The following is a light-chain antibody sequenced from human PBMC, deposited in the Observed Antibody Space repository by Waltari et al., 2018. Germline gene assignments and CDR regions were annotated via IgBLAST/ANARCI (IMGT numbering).Light chain of an antibody. Sequence: DIQMTQSPSSLSASVGDRVTNSCQASQDIDNYLNWYQQKPGKAPKLLIYDASGLEPGVPSRFSGGGSGTDFTFTISSLQPEDIGTYYCQQYDHVPFTFGPGTKVD. CDR2: DAS. CDR3: QQYDHVPFT. CDR1: QDIDNY. V-gene: IGKV1-33*01. J-gene: IGKJ3*01.